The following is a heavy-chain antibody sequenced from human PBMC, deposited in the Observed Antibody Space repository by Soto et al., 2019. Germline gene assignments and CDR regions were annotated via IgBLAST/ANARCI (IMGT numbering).Heavy chain of an antibody. CDR1: GGSISSGGYY. V-gene: IGHV4-31*03. CDR3: ASVTREAAAGERLADY. D-gene: IGHD6-13*01. J-gene: IGHJ4*02. Sequence: SETLSLTCTVSGGSISSGGYYWSWIRQHPGKGLEWIGYIYYSGSTNYNPSLKSRVTISVDTSKNQFSLKLSSVTAADTAVYYCASVTREAAAGERLADYWGQGTLVTVSS. CDR2: IYYSGST.